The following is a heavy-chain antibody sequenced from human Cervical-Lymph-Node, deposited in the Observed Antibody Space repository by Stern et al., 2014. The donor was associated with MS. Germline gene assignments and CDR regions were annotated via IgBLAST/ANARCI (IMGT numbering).Heavy chain of an antibody. J-gene: IGHJ6*02. Sequence: MQLVESGAEVKKPGSSVKVSCTASGDTFINFGISWVRPAPGQGLEWMGGIIPLFGTTEYVERFQGRVTITADESATTVYMELSSLRSEDTAVYYCARDNDDNGMDIWGQGTTVTVSS. CDR3: ARDNDDNGMDI. CDR1: GDTFINFG. CDR2: IIPLFGTT. D-gene: IGHD1-1*01. V-gene: IGHV1-69*01.